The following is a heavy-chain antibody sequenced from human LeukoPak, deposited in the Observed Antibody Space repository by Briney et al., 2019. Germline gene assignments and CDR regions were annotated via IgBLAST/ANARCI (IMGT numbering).Heavy chain of an antibody. Sequence: GASVKGSCKASGYTFTSYGISWVRQAPGQGLEWMGWISAYNGNTNYAQKLQGRVTMTTDTSTSTAYMELRSLRSDDTAVYYCARVDSDIAAAGTGPYNWFDPWGQGTLVTVSS. V-gene: IGHV1-18*01. CDR3: ARVDSDIAAAGTGPYNWFDP. CDR2: ISAYNGNT. CDR1: GYTFTSYG. J-gene: IGHJ5*02. D-gene: IGHD6-13*01.